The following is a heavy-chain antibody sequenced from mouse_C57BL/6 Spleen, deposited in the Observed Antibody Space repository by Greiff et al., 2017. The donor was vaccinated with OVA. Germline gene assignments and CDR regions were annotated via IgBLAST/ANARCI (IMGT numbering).Heavy chain of an antibody. CDR3: TRYSNYAMDY. CDR2: IDPETGGT. CDR1: GYTFTDYE. V-gene: IGHV1-15*01. J-gene: IGHJ4*01. D-gene: IGHD2-5*01. Sequence: VQLQQSGAELVRPGASVTLSCKASGYTFTDYEMHWVKQTPVHGLEWIGAIDPETGGTAYNQKFKGKAILTADKSSSTAYMELRSLTSEDSAVYYCTRYSNYAMDYWGQGTSVTVSS.